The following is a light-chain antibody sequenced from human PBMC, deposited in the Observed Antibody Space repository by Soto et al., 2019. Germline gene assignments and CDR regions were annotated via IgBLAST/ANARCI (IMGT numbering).Light chain of an antibody. Sequence: ESVLTQAPGTLSLSPGERSTLSCRASQSVSSSYLAWYQQKHGQAPRXXIYGASSRATGIPDRFSGSGSGTDLTIPISRLQPEDFEVYYGQQYGSSPITFGQGTRLEIK. V-gene: IGKV3-20*01. CDR2: GAS. CDR3: QQYGSSPIT. CDR1: QSVSSSY. J-gene: IGKJ5*01.